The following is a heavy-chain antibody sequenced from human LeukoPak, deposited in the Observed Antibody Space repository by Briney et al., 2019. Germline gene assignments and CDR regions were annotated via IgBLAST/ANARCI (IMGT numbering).Heavy chain of an antibody. Sequence: PGRSLRLSCAASGFTFSSYAMHWVRQAPGKGLEWVAVISYDGSNKYYADSVKGRFTISRDNSKNTLYLQMNSLRAEDTAVYYCARDRVPAAGDWFDPWGQGTLVTVSS. CDR3: ARDRVPAAGDWFDP. CDR1: GFTFSSYA. CDR2: ISYDGSNK. D-gene: IGHD2-2*01. J-gene: IGHJ5*02. V-gene: IGHV3-30-3*01.